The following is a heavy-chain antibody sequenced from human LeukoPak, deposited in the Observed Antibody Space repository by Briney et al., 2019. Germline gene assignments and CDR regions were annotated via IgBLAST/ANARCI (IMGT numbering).Heavy chain of an antibody. V-gene: IGHV3-48*04. CDR2: ISSSGSTI. CDR3: ARESQSAYYFDSSGYEDAFDI. J-gene: IGHJ3*02. Sequence: GGSLRLSCAASGFSFSSYGMHWVRQAPGKGLEWVSYISSSGSTIYYADSVKGRFTISRDNAKNSLYLQMNSLRAEDTAVYYCARESQSAYYFDSSGYEDAFDIWGQGTTVTVSS. D-gene: IGHD3-22*01. CDR1: GFSFSSYG.